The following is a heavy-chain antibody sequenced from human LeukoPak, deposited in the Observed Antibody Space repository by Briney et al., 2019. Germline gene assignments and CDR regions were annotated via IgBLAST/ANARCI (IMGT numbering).Heavy chain of an antibody. J-gene: IGHJ6*02. D-gene: IGHD1-26*01. CDR2: INNGGSST. CDR3: ARRGAEQGNGLDV. CDR1: GVSCRIYV. V-gene: IGHV3-23*05. Sequence: PGGSLRLSCVCSGVSCRIYVMIWVRQAPGKGLEWVSTINNGGSSTWYADSVKGRFTMSRDNSKTTVSLQMESLRAEDTAAYYCARRGAEQGNGLDVWGQGTTVAVSS.